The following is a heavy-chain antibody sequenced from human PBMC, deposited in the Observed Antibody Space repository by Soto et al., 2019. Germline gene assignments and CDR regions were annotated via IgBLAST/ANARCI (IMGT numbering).Heavy chain of an antibody. CDR2: IFHTGAT. CDR3: ARRFLEWGDAFDV. D-gene: IGHD3-3*01. V-gene: IGHV4-28*01. CDR1: GSSVTDSDW. Sequence: QVHLQESGPGLVRPSDTLSLTCVVSGSSVTDSDWWVWIRQPPGKGLEWVGSIFHTGATYSNPSLKNRVSLSVDKSKNHFSLRLTSATALDTAVYFCARRFLEWGDAFDVWGQGALVTVSS. J-gene: IGHJ3*01.